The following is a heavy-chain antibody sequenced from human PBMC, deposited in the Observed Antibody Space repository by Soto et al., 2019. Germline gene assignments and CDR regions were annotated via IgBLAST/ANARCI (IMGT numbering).Heavy chain of an antibody. CDR1: GGSISSGGYY. CDR2: IYYSGST. V-gene: IGHV4-31*03. J-gene: IGHJ6*02. D-gene: IGHD3-10*02. CDR3: ARYGDYYVYGMDV. Sequence: SETLSLTCTVSGGSISSGGYYWSWIRQHPGKGLEWIGYIYYSGSTYYNPSLKSRVTISVDTSKNQFSLKLSPVTAADTAVYYCARYGDYYVYGMDVWGQGTTVTVSS.